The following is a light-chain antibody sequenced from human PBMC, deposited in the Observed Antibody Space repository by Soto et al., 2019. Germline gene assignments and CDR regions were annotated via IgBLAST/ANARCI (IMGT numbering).Light chain of an antibody. CDR3: QQYDNFPIT. V-gene: IGKV1-33*01. CDR1: QDIRNY. Sequence: DIQMTQSPSSLSASVGDRVTITCQASQDIRNYLNWYQQKPGKAPHLLIYDASNLKTGVPSRFSGSGSGTAFTFIISDLQPEDIATYYCQQYDNFPITFGQGTRLEIK. J-gene: IGKJ5*01. CDR2: DAS.